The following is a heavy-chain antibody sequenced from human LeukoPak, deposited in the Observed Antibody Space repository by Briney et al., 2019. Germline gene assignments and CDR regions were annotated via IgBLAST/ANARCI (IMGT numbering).Heavy chain of an antibody. Sequence: ASVKVSCKVSGYTLTELSMHWVRQAPGKGLEWMGSFDPEDGEIIYAQKFQGRVTMTEDTSTDTAYMELRSLRSEDTAVYYCATAEYDILTGPYVFDIWGQGTMVTVSS. V-gene: IGHV1-24*01. J-gene: IGHJ3*02. CDR1: GYTLTELS. CDR2: FDPEDGEI. CDR3: ATAEYDILTGPYVFDI. D-gene: IGHD3-9*01.